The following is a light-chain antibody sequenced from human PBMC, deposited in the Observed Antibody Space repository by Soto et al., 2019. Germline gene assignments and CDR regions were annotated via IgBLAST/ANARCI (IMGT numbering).Light chain of an antibody. CDR1: SSDVGGYNY. CDR2: EVS. CDR3: SSYAGSNNLYV. Sequence: LTQPPSASGSPGQSVTISCTGTSSDVGGYNYVSWYQQHPGKASKLMIYEVSKRPSGVPDRFSGSKSGNTASLTVSGLQAEDEAAYYCSSYAGSNNLYVFGTGTKVTVL. J-gene: IGLJ1*01. V-gene: IGLV2-8*01.